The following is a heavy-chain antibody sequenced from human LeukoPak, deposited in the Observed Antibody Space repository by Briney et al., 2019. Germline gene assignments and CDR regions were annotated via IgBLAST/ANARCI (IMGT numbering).Heavy chain of an antibody. J-gene: IGHJ4*02. CDR1: GYTFTSYG. CDR3: ARFGVVVVAAQFYDY. V-gene: IGHV1-18*01. Sequence: ASVKVSCKASGYTFTSYGISWVRQAPGQGLEWMGWISAYNGNTNYAQKLQGRVTMTTDTSTGTAYMELRSLRSDDTAVYYCARFGVVVVAAQFYDYWGQGTLVTVSS. CDR2: ISAYNGNT. D-gene: IGHD2-15*01.